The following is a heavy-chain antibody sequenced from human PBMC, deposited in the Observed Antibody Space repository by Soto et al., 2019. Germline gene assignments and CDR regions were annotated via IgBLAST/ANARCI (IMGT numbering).Heavy chain of an antibody. V-gene: IGHV3-23*01. D-gene: IGHD6-19*01. CDR2: ISGSGGST. CDR1: GFTFSSYA. CDR3: AKDLAVAGTSA. J-gene: IGHJ5*02. Sequence: RLSCAASGFTFSSYAISWVRQAPGKGLEWVSAISGSGGSTYYADSVKGRFTISRDNSKNTLYLQMNSLRAEDTAVYYCAKDLAVAGTSAWGQGTLVTVSS.